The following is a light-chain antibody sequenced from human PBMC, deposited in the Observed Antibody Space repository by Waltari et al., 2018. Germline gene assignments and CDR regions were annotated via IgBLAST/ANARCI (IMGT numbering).Light chain of an antibody. J-gene: IGLJ1*01. CDR1: SSDIGDYKL. Sequence: QSALTQPASVSGSPGQSITISCTGTSSDIGDYKLVSWYPQHPVKAPKLIIYDVSNRPLGVSYRFSGAKAGNRASLTISGLQAKDEAEYYCSSDRSTTTPCIFGSGTKVTVL. CDR3: SSDRSTTTPCI. V-gene: IGLV2-14*03. CDR2: DVS.